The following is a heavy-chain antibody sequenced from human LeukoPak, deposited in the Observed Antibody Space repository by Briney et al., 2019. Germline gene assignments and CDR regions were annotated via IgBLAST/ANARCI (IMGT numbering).Heavy chain of an antibody. CDR3: ARQRGRGRDGYNYFYN. CDR1: GGSISSNY. V-gene: IGHV4-59*08. Sequence: PSETLSLTCTVSGGSISSNYWSWIRRPPGKGLEWIGYIYYSGSTNYNPSLKSRVTISVDTSKNQFSLKLNSVTAADTAVYYCARQRGRGRDGYNYFYNWGQGTLVTVSS. J-gene: IGHJ4*02. CDR2: IYYSGST. D-gene: IGHD5-24*01.